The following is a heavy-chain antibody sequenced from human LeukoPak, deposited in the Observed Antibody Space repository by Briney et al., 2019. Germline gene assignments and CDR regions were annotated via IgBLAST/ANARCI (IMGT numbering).Heavy chain of an antibody. V-gene: IGHV3-64*01. CDR2: ISSNGGST. CDR1: GFTFSSYA. CDR3: ARDRYYCSGGSCYSYFDY. D-gene: IGHD2-15*01. J-gene: IGHJ4*02. Sequence: GGSLRLSCAASGFTFSSYAMHWVRQAPGKGLEYVSAISSNGGSTYYANSVKGRFTISRDNSKNTLYLQMGSLRAEDMAVYYCARDRYYCSGGSCYSYFDYWGQGTLVTVSS.